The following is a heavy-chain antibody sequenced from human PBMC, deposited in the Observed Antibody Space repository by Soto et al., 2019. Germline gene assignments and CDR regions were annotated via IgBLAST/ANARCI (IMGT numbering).Heavy chain of an antibody. CDR1: GGSISSGGYS. CDR3: ARVPSP. V-gene: IGHV4-30-4*07. CDR2: IHYSGST. J-gene: IGHJ5*02. Sequence: SETLSLTCAVSGGSISSGGYSWSWIRQPPGKGLEWIGYIHYSGSTNYNPSLKSRVTISVDTSKNQFSLKLSSVTAADTAVYYCARVPSPWGQGTLVTVSS.